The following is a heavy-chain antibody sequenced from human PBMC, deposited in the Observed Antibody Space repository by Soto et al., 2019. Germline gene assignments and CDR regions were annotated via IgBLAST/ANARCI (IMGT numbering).Heavy chain of an antibody. J-gene: IGHJ5*02. D-gene: IGHD4-17*01. CDR2: MNPNSGKT. Sequence: QVQLVQSGAEVKKPGASVKVSCKASGYTFTSYEINWVRQATGQGLEYLGWMNPNSGKTAYVQKFQGRVTMTWDTSITTAYMELSSLRSEATAVYFCARGIKYGAYSRWFDPWGQGNLVTVSS. CDR1: GYTFTSYE. CDR3: ARGIKYGAYSRWFDP. V-gene: IGHV1-8*01.